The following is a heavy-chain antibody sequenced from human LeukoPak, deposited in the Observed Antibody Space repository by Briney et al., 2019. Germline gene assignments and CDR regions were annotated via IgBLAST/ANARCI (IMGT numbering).Heavy chain of an antibody. CDR3: AKHGGYNQAV. J-gene: IGHJ6*02. CDR1: GGSFSGYY. CDR2: INHSGST. D-gene: IGHD5-12*01. V-gene: IGHV4-34*01. Sequence: PSETLSLTCAVYGGSFSGYYWSWIRQPPGKGLEWIGEINHSGSTNYNPSLKSRVTISLDKSKNQFSLNLNSVTAADTAVYYCAKHGGYNQAVWGQGTTVTVSS.